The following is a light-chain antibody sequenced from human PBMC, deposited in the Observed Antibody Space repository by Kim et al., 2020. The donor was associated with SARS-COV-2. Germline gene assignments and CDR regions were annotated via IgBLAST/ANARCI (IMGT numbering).Light chain of an antibody. CDR3: QQYNTWPLPYT. J-gene: IGKJ2*01. CDR2: AAS. CDR1: QSVTIN. V-gene: IGKV3D-15*01. Sequence: SPAERATLHCRASQSVTINVAWYQQKPGQAPRLLIYAASTRATGTPARFSGSGSGTEFTLTISSLQSDDFAVYFCQQYNTWPLPYTFGQGTKLEI.